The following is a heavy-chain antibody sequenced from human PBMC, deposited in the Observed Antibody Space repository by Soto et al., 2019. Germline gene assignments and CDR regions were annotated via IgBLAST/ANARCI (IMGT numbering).Heavy chain of an antibody. D-gene: IGHD7-27*01. Sequence: QVQLVQSGAEVKKPGSSVKVSCKASGGTFSSYAISWVRQAPGQGLEWMGGIIPIFGTANYAQKFQGRVAIAAEECTSTAYVELSSLRSEDTAVYYCAGDSWGPNWYFDLWGRGTLVTVSS. V-gene: IGHV1-69*12. CDR1: GGTFSSYA. CDR2: IIPIFGTA. CDR3: AGDSWGPNWYFDL. J-gene: IGHJ2*01.